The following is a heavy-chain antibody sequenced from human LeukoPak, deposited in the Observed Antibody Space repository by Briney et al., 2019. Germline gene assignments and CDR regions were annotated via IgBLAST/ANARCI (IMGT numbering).Heavy chain of an antibody. V-gene: IGHV3-48*03. CDR3: AKDPEITMIVVADAFDI. CDR2: ISSSGSTI. J-gene: IGHJ3*02. CDR1: GFTFSSYE. Sequence: PGGSLRLSCAASGFTFSSYEMNWVRQAPGKGLEWVSYISSSGSTIYYADSVKGRFTISRDNAKNSLYLQMNSLRAEDTAVYYCAKDPEITMIVVADAFDIWGQGTMVTVSS. D-gene: IGHD3-22*01.